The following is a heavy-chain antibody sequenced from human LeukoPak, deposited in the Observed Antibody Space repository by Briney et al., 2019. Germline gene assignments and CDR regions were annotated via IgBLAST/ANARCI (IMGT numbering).Heavy chain of an antibody. J-gene: IGHJ6*03. D-gene: IGHD2-2*02. Sequence: PGGSLRLSCAASGFTFSSYGMHWVRQAPGKGLEWVSYISSSSSTIYYADSVKGRFTISRDNAKNSLYLQMNSLRAEDTAVYYCARDWAYCSSTSCYNYYYYMDVWGRGTTITVSS. CDR1: GFTFSSYG. V-gene: IGHV3-48*01. CDR2: ISSSSSTI. CDR3: ARDWAYCSSTSCYNYYYYMDV.